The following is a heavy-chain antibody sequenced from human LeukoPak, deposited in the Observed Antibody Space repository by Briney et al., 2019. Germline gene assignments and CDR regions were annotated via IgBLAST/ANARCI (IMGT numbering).Heavy chain of an antibody. D-gene: IGHD2-15*01. Sequence: PSETLSLTCTVSGYSISSGYYWGWIRQPPGKGLEWIGSIYHSGSTDYNPSLKSRVTISVDTSKNQFSLKLSSVTAADTAVYYCARERGGRGKGTFDYWGQGTLVTVSS. CDR1: GYSISSGYY. V-gene: IGHV4-38-2*02. J-gene: IGHJ4*02. CDR2: IYHSGST. CDR3: ARERGGRGKGTFDY.